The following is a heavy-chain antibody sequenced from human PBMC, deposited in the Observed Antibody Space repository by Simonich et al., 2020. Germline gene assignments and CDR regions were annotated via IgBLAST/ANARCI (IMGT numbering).Heavy chain of an antibody. V-gene: IGHV1-2*02. CDR1: GYTFTGYY. J-gene: IGHJ6*03. CDR3: ARDLRGSYYYYYYMDV. Sequence: QVQLVQSGAEVKKPGASVKVSCKASGYTFTGYYMHWVREAPGQGLEVRGWIKPNSGGTNYAQEFQGRVTMTRDTSISTAYMELSRLRSDDTAVYYCARDLRGSYYYYYYMDVWGKGTTVTVSS. D-gene: IGHD1-26*01. CDR2: IKPNSGGT.